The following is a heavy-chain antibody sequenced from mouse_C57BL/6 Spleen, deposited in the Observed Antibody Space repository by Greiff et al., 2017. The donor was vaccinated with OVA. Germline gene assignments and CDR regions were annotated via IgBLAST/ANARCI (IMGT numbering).Heavy chain of an antibody. V-gene: IGHV7-3*01. Sequence: EVHLVESGGGLVQPGGSLSLSCAASGFTFTDYYMSWVRQPPGKALAWLGFIRNKANGYTTEYSASVKGRFTISRDNSQSILYLQMNALRAEDSATYYCARSSYYDYDGFAYWGQGTLVTVSA. CDR2: IRNKANGYTT. J-gene: IGHJ3*01. CDR3: ARSSYYDYDGFAY. D-gene: IGHD2-4*01. CDR1: GFTFTDYY.